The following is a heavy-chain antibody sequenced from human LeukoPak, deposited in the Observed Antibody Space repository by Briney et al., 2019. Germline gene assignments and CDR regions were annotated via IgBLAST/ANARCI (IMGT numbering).Heavy chain of an antibody. Sequence: GASVKVSCKASGYTFTSYGISWVQQAPGQGLEWMGWISAYNGNTNYAQKLQGRVTMTTDTSTSTAYMELRSLRSDDTAVYYCARDVGFGEFSGDHRYWGQGTLVTVSS. CDR3: ARDVGFGEFSGDHRY. D-gene: IGHD3-10*01. J-gene: IGHJ4*02. V-gene: IGHV1-18*01. CDR2: ISAYNGNT. CDR1: GYTFTSYG.